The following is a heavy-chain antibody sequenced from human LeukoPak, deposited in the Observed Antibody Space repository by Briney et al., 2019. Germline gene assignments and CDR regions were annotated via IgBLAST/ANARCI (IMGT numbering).Heavy chain of an antibody. D-gene: IGHD3-10*01. CDR2: INSDGRRT. CDR3: AYGSWREGFMGV. Sequence: PGQSLKLSCLPTGLNLTRHWRQWVHQHPVGRLVWVSFINSDGRRTGYADSVKGRFTVSRDNAKNTLYLQMNSLRVEDTAVYYCAYGSWREGFMGVWGKGTTVTVSS. J-gene: IGHJ6*03. CDR1: GLNLTRHW. V-gene: IGHV3-74*01.